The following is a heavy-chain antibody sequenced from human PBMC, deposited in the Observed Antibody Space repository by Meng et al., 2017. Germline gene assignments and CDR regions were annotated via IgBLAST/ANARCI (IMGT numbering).Heavy chain of an antibody. J-gene: IGHJ4*02. Sequence: LSEACPGMVKPWGSRASAWLVSGVTIGRSNWWIWVRPPPGKGLGWIGEIYHSGSTNYNPSIKSRVTISVDKSKNQFSLKLSSVTAADTAVYYCARGRYSIGWDRFDYWAQEPLVTVSS. CDR1: GVTIGRSNW. D-gene: IGHD6-19*01. CDR3: ARGRYSIGWDRFDY. CDR2: IYHSGST. V-gene: IGHV4-4*02.